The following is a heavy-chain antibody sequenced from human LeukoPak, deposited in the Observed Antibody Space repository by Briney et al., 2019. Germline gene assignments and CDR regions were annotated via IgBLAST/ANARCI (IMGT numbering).Heavy chain of an antibody. D-gene: IGHD3-10*01. CDR3: ARSGWFDY. CDR2: IYSGGST. Sequence: PGGSLRLSCAASGFTFSSYSMNWVRQAPGKGLEWVSVIYSGGSTYYADSVKGRFTISRDNSKNTLYLQMNSLRAEDTAVYYCARSGWFDYWGQGTLVTVSS. V-gene: IGHV3-66*01. J-gene: IGHJ4*02. CDR1: GFTFSSYS.